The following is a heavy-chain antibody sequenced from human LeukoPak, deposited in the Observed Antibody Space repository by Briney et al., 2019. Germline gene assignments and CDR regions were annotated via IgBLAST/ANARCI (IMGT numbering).Heavy chain of an antibody. D-gene: IGHD2/OR15-2a*01. V-gene: IGHV4-59*02. CDR1: GASVGSSH. CDR3: ARGFYEYFDR. CDR2: VDYNGST. Sequence: SETLSLTCTGSGASVGSSHLNWIWQSPGKGLEWIANVDYNGSTKYNPSLRGRGTMSLDTSKNQFHLKLESVTAADTARYYCARGFYEYFDRWGQGALVTVSS. J-gene: IGHJ5*02.